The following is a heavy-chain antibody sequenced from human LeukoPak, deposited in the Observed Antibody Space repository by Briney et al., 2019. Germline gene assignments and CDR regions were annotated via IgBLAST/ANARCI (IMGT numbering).Heavy chain of an antibody. CDR2: INPNSGGT. V-gene: IGHV1-2*02. Sequence: ASVKVSCKASGYTFIGYYMHWVRQAPGQGLEWMGWINPNSGGTNYAQKFQGRVTMTRDTSISTAYMELSRLRSDDTAVYYCASRGWAGEYCFDYWGQGTLVTVSS. D-gene: IGHD2/OR15-2a*01. J-gene: IGHJ4*02. CDR1: GYTFIGYY. CDR3: ASRGWAGEYCFDY.